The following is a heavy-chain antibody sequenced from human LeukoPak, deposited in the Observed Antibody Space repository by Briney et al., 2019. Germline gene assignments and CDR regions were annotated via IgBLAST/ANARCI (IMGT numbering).Heavy chain of an antibody. Sequence: SEALSLTCSVSGGSIGSSSYCWGWIRQPPGKGLEWIGTICYSGSTFYNPSLKSRVTLSVDTSKNQFSLKLSSVTAADTAVYYCARTENYIPEDCFDPWGQGTLVTVSS. CDR3: ARTENYIPEDCFDP. D-gene: IGHD5-24*01. CDR1: GGSIGSSSYC. CDR2: ICYSGST. J-gene: IGHJ5*02. V-gene: IGHV4-39*01.